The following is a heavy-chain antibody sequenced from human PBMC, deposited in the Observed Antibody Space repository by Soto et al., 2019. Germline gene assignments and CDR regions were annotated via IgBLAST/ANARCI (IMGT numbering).Heavy chain of an antibody. CDR1: GFRFSNFA. CDR2: ISGGGISA. D-gene: IGHD1-1*01. J-gene: IGHJ4*02. Sequence: EVQLLESGGGLEQPGGSLRLSCAASGFRFSNFAMSWVRQAPGKGLEWVSSISGGGISAIYADSAKGRFTISRDNSKNTLYLQMNNLRAEDTALYYCAKLKGVGTNYIHVDSWGQGTLVTVSS. V-gene: IGHV3-23*01. CDR3: AKLKGVGTNYIHVDS.